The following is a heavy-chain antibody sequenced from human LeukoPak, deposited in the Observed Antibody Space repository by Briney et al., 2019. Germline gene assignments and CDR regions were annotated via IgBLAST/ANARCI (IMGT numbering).Heavy chain of an antibody. CDR1: GFTFSSYA. V-gene: IGHV3-30*04. CDR2: ISYDGSNK. J-gene: IGHJ5*02. Sequence: ARSLRLSCAASGFTFSSYAMHWVRQAPGKGLEWVAVISYDGSNKYYEDYVKGRLTISRDNSKNTLYLQMNSLRVEDTAVYYCARTPVPYCSSTSCYADWFDPWGQGTLVTVSS. CDR3: ARTPVPYCSSTSCYADWFDP. D-gene: IGHD2-2*01.